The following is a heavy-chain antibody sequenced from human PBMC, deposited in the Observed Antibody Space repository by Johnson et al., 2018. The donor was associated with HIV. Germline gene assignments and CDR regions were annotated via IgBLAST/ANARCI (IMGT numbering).Heavy chain of an antibody. V-gene: IGHV3-53*01. CDR3: ARGAPWSGSDAFDI. CDR1: DFTVGSIY. Sequence: MLLVESGGGLVQPGGSLRLSCAASDFTVGSIYMSWVRQAPGKGLEWVSVIYSGGSTYYADSVKGRFTISRDNAKNSLYLQMNSLRAEDTALYYCARGAPWSGSDAFDIWGQGTMVTVSS. J-gene: IGHJ3*02. CDR2: IYSGGST. D-gene: IGHD3-3*01.